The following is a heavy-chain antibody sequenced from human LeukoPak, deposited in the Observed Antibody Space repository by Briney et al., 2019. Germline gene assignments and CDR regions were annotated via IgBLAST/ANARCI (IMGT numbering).Heavy chain of an antibody. J-gene: IGHJ4*02. CDR3: AKDLFAGPPDYFDY. V-gene: IGHV3-30-3*01. D-gene: IGHD3-16*01. CDR1: GFTFTISA. CDR2: TVGNNK. Sequence: GRSLRLSCAAAGFTFTISAVRWVRQAPGKGLEWVAVTVGNNKYYADSVKGRFTISSDNSKNTVYLQMKSLRAEDTAVYYCAKDLFAGPPDYFDYWGQGTLVTVSS.